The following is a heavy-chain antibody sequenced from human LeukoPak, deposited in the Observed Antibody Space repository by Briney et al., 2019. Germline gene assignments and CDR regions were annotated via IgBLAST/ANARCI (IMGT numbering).Heavy chain of an antibody. Sequence: QPGGSLRLSCAASGFTFSSYAMSWVRQAPGKGLEWVSAISGSGGSTYYADSVKGRFTISRDNSKNTLYLQMSSLRAEDTAVYYCAKSLTAQSSYYYYYMDVWGKGTTVTVSS. J-gene: IGHJ6*03. CDR1: GFTFSSYA. V-gene: IGHV3-23*01. CDR2: ISGSGGST. D-gene: IGHD5-18*01. CDR3: AKSLTAQSSYYYYYMDV.